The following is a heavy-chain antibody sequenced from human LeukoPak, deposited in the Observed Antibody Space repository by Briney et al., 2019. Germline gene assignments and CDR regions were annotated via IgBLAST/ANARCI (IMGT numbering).Heavy chain of an antibody. D-gene: IGHD3-10*01. CDR2: INPNSGGT. CDR3: ARDRRMVRGVIPSRTDY. V-gene: IGHV1-2*02. Sequence: ASVKVSCKASGYTFTGYYMHWVRQAPGQGLEWMGWINPNSGGTNYAQKFQGRVTMTRDTSISTAYMELSRLRSDDTAVYYCARDRRMVRGVIPSRTDYWGQGTLVTVSS. J-gene: IGHJ4*02. CDR1: GYTFTGYY.